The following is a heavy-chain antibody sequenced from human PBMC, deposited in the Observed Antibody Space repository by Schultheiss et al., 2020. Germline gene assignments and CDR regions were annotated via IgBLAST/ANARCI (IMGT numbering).Heavy chain of an antibody. Sequence: SETLSLTCTVSGGSIRSDNWSWIRLPPGKGLEWIGYIFYSGSTNYNPSLKSRVTISIDTSKNQFSLILSSVTAADTAVYYCARWLGDAFDIWGQGTMVTVSS. CDR2: IFYSGST. CDR3: ARWLGDAFDI. D-gene: IGHD5-12*01. J-gene: IGHJ3*02. CDR1: GGSIRSDN. V-gene: IGHV4-59*08.